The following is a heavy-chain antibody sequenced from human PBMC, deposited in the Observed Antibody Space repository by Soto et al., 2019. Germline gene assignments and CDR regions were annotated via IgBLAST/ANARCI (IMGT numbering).Heavy chain of an antibody. Sequence: GGSLRLSCAASGFTFDDYTMHWVRQAPGKGLEWVSVISWDGGSTYYADSVKGRFTISRDNSKNSLYLQMNSLRTEDTALYYCARSIPGVRYYGMDVWGQGTTVTVSS. V-gene: IGHV3-43*01. D-gene: IGHD2-2*01. CDR3: ARSIPGVRYYGMDV. CDR1: GFTFDDYT. J-gene: IGHJ6*02. CDR2: ISWDGGST.